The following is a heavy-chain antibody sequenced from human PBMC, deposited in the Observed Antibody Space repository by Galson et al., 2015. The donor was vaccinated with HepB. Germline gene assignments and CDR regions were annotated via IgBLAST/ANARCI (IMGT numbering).Heavy chain of an antibody. CDR2: IYYSGST. D-gene: IGHD2-15*01. CDR1: GGSISSGGYY. V-gene: IGHV4-31*03. Sequence: TLSLTCTVSGGSISSGGYYWSWIRQHPGKGLEWIGYIYYSGSTYYNPSLKSRVTISVDTSKNQFSLKLSSVTAADTAVYYCARDRGGGSFWDDAFDIWGQGTMVTVSS. CDR3: ARDRGGGSFWDDAFDI. J-gene: IGHJ3*02.